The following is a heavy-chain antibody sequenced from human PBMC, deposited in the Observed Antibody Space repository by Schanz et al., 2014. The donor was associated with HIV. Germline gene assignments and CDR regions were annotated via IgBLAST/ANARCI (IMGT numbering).Heavy chain of an antibody. CDR2: IWYDGSYK. CDR3: ARSPDWAGTDAFDI. Sequence: VQLLESGGGLVKPGGSLRLSCAASGFTFSNAWMSWVRQAPGKGLEWAAVIWYDGSYKYYADSVKGRFTISRDNPKNTLYLQMNSLRAEDTAIYYCARSPDWAGTDAFDIWGQGTMVTVSS. D-gene: IGHD6-19*01. V-gene: IGHV3-33*08. J-gene: IGHJ3*02. CDR1: GFTFSNAW.